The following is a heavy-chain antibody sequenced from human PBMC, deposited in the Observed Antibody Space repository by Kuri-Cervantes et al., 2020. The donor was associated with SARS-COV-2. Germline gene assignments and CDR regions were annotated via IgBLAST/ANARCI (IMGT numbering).Heavy chain of an antibody. D-gene: IGHD2-2*02. CDR2: ISSSSSYI. V-gene: IGHV3-21*01. CDR3: ATLGYCSSTSCYKRFDY. Sequence: GESLKISCAASGFTFSSYSMNWVRQAPGKGLEWVSSISSSSSYIYYADSVKGRFTISRDNAKNSPYLQMNSLRAEDTAAYYCATLGYCSSTSCYKRFDYWGQGTLVTVSS. J-gene: IGHJ4*02. CDR1: GFTFSSYS.